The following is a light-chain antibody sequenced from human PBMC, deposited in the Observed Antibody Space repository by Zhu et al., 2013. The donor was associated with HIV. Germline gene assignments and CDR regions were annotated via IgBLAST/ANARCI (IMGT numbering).Light chain of an antibody. Sequence: QSVLTQPPTLSGAPGQRVTISCIGAVHDVHWYQQLPGAAPKLLIYGSTSRPSGVPDRFSASKSGTSASLAITGLQAEDEADYYCQSSDTSLSGVIFGGGTKVTV. CDR1: GAVHD. J-gene: IGLJ2*01. CDR2: GST. CDR3: QSSDTSLSGVI. V-gene: IGLV1-40*01.